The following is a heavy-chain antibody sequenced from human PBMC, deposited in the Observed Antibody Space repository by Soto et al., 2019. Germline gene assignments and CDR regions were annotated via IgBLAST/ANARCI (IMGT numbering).Heavy chain of an antibody. D-gene: IGHD2-21*02. CDR2: ISYDGSNK. CDR1: GFTFSSYG. CDR3: PKPLWMWAYCGGDCRGAFDI. J-gene: IGHJ3*02. Sequence: PGGSLRLSCAASGFTFSSYGMHWVRQAPGKXLEWVAVISYDGSNKYYADSVKGRFTISRDNSKNKLYLQMNFLRAEDTAVYYCPKPLWMWAYCGGDCRGAFDIWGQGTMVTVSS. V-gene: IGHV3-30*18.